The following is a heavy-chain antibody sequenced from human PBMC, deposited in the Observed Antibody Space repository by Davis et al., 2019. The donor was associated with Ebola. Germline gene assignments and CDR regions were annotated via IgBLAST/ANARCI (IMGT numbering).Heavy chain of an antibody. J-gene: IGHJ2*01. CDR1: RFTFSNYA. CDR2: ISGSSTNI. D-gene: IGHD1-26*01. V-gene: IGHV3-21*04. CDR3: AKDGVGATPGWYFDL. Sequence: PGGSLRLSCAASRFTFSNYAMHWVRQAPGKGLEWVSSISGSSTNIFYTDSVKGRFTISRDNAKKSLYLQMNSLTVEDTAVYFCAKDGVGATPGWYFDLWGRGTLVTVSS.